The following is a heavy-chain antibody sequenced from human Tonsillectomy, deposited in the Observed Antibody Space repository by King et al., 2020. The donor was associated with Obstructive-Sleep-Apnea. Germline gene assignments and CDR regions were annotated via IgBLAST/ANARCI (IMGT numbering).Heavy chain of an antibody. CDR1: GFTFSSYA. CDR3: AKGHVLRFLEWLTDY. Sequence: VQLVESGGGLVQPGGSLRLSCAASGFTFSSYAMSGGRQAPGKGLGWVSAIRGSVGRRYYAYSVKGRFTISRDNSKNTLYLQMNSLRAEDTAVYYCAKGHVLRFLEWLTDYWGQGTLVTVSS. J-gene: IGHJ4*02. CDR2: IRGSVGRR. V-gene: IGHV3-23*04. D-gene: IGHD3-3*01.